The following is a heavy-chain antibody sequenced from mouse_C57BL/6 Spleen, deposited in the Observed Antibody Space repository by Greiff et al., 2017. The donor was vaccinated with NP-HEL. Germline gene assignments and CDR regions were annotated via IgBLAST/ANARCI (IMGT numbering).Heavy chain of an antibody. V-gene: IGHV5-9-1*02. CDR2: ISSGGDYI. J-gene: IGHJ4*01. D-gene: IGHD2-4*01. CDR1: GFTFSSYA. CDR3: TREGGYDYDVEAMDY. Sequence: EVQRVESGEGLVKPGGSLKLSCAASGFTFSSYAMSWVRQTPEKRLEWVAYISSGGDYIYYADTVKGRFTISRDNARNTLYLQMSSLKSEDTAMYYCTREGGYDYDVEAMDYWGQGTSVTVSS.